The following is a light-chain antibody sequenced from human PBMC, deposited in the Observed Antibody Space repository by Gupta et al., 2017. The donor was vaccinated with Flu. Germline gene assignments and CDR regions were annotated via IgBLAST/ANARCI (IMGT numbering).Light chain of an antibody. Sequence: QSVLTQPPSMCAAPGKRGTISSSGSSSNIGINYVSWYQQFPGAAPRLLILDDHKRSSGIPDRFSASKSGTSAALGITGLQTGDEADYYCGTWDDSLSAMVFGGGTKLTVL. J-gene: IGLJ3*02. CDR3: GTWDDSLSAMV. CDR2: DDH. CDR1: SSNIGINY. V-gene: IGLV1-51*01.